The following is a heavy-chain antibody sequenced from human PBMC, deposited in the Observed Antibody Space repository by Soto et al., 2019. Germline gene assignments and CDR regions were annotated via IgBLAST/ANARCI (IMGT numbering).Heavy chain of an antibody. D-gene: IGHD3-10*01. V-gene: IGHV3-30*18. CDR3: AKDLGSGKPYYYYAMDV. CDR2: ISYDGSNK. Sequence: QVQLVESGGGVVQPGTSLRLSCAASGFIFSKYGMHWVRQAPGKGLGWVAVISYDGSNKYYAESVKGRFIISRDKSENTLYLQMNSLRAEDTALYYCAKDLGSGKPYYYYAMDVWGQGTTVTVSS. J-gene: IGHJ6*02. CDR1: GFIFSKYG.